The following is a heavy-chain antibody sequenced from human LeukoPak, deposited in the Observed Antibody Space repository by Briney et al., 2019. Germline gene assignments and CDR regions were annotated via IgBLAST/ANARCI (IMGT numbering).Heavy chain of an antibody. CDR2: IIPIFGTA. CDR1: GGTFSCYA. CDR3: ARDRGLSRPTGTFDP. D-gene: IGHD6-6*01. V-gene: IGHV1-69*06. J-gene: IGHJ5*02. Sequence: GSSVKVSCKASGGTFSCYAISWVRQAPGQGLEWMGGIIPIFGTANYAQKFQGRVTITADKSTSTAYMELSSLRSEDTAVYYCARDRGLSRPTGTFDPWGQGTLVTVSS.